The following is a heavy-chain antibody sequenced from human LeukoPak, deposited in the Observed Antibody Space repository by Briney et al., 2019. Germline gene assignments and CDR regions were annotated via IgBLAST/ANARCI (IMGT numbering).Heavy chain of an antibody. CDR2: MYYSGST. D-gene: IGHD3-10*01. Sequence: SETLSLACSVSGGSITSTYYWGWIRQPPGKGLEWIGSMYYSGSTYYNPSLKSRVTMSVDTSKNQFSLRLSSVTAADTAVYYCARQDGSGSYYWGQGTLVTVSS. CDR3: ARQDGSGSYY. CDR1: GGSITSTYY. V-gene: IGHV4-39*01. J-gene: IGHJ4*02.